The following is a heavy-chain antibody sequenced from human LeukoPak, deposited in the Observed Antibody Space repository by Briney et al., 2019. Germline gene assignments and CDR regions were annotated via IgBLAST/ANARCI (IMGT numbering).Heavy chain of an antibody. CDR3: ARGLRITELYYYYYIDV. CDR2: FTISGATI. V-gene: IGHV3-48*03. J-gene: IGHJ6*03. D-gene: IGHD1-14*01. Sequence: PGGSLRLSCAAPGFTFSVYDMNWVRQAPGKGLEWVSYFTISGATIYYADSVKGRFTISRDNAKNSLYLQMNSLRAEDTAVYYCARGLRITELYYYYYIDVWGKGTTVTVSS. CDR1: GFTFSVYD.